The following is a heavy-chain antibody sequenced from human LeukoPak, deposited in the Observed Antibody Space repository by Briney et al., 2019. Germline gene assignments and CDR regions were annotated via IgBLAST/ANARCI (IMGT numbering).Heavy chain of an antibody. CDR3: AIRDHYYDSDAFDI. Sequence: PAETLSLTCTVSGGSISSGGYYWSWIRQHPGTGLEWIGYIYYSGSTYYNPSLKSRVTISVDTSKNQFSLKLSSVTAADTAVYYCAIRDHYYDSDAFDIWGQGTMVTVSS. CDR2: IYYSGST. CDR1: GGSISSGGYY. J-gene: IGHJ3*02. D-gene: IGHD3-22*01. V-gene: IGHV4-31*03.